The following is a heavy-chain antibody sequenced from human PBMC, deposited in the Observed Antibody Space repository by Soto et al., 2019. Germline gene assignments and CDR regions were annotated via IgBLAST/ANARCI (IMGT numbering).Heavy chain of an antibody. V-gene: IGHV3-30-3*01. CDR1: GFTFSSYA. CDR3: ARGTAAGKGAFDI. CDR2: ISYDGSNK. D-gene: IGHD6-13*01. J-gene: IGHJ3*02. Sequence: GGSLRLSCAASGFTFSSYAMHWVRQAPGKGLEWVAVISYDGSNKYYADSVKGRFTISRDNSKNTLYLQMNSLRAEDTAVYDCARGTAAGKGAFDIWGQGTMVTVSS.